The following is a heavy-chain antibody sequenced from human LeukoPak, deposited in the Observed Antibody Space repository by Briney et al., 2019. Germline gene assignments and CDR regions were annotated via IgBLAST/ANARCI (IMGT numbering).Heavy chain of an antibody. CDR2: IYTSGST. CDR3: ANSIDFDYGDYYFDY. CDR1: GGSISSGSYY. D-gene: IGHD4-17*01. J-gene: IGHJ4*02. V-gene: IGHV4-61*02. Sequence: SETLSLTCTVSGGSISSGSYYWSWIRQPAGKGLEWIGRIYTSGSTNYNPSLKSRVTISLDTSKDQFSLKLSSVTAADTAVYYCANSIDFDYGDYYFDYWGQGTLVTVSS.